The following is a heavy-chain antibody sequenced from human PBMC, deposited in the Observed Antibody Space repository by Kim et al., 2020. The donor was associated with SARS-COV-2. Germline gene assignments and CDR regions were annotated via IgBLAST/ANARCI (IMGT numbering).Heavy chain of an antibody. V-gene: IGHV7-4-1*02. J-gene: IGHJ4*02. CDR3: ARDGIYYGSGTYKFGY. CDR1: GYTFTTYA. D-gene: IGHD3-10*01. CDR2: INTNTGNP. Sequence: ASVKVSCKASGYTFTTYAMNWVRQAPGQGLEWMGWINTNTGNPTYAQGFTGRFVFSLDTSVSTAYLQISSLKAEDTAVHYCARDGIYYGSGTYKFGYWSQGTLVSVSS.